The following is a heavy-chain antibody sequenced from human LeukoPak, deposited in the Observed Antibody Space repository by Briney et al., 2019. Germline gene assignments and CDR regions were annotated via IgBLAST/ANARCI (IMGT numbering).Heavy chain of an antibody. Sequence: GGSLRLSCAASGFTFSSYSMNWVRQAPGKGLEWVSSISSSSSYIYYADSVKGRFTVSRDNAKNSLYLQMNSLRAEDTAVYYCARGVPSWLLXFDYWGQGTLVTVSS. D-gene: IGHD5-18*01. V-gene: IGHV3-21*01. CDR3: ARGVPSWLLXFDY. CDR1: GFTFSSYS. CDR2: ISSSSSYI. J-gene: IGHJ4*02.